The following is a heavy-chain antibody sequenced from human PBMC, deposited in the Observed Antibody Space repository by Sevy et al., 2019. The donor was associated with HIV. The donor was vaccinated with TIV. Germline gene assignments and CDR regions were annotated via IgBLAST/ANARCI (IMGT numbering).Heavy chain of an antibody. D-gene: IGHD2-2*01. CDR2: INHSGST. Sequence: SETLSLTCAVYGGSFSGYYWSWIRQPPGKGLEWIGEINHSGSTNYNPSLKSRVTISVDTSKNQFSLKLSSVTAADTAVYYCARASKARYQLLNWFDPWGREPWSPSPQ. CDR1: GGSFSGYY. CDR3: ARASKARYQLLNWFDP. V-gene: IGHV4-34*01. J-gene: IGHJ5*02.